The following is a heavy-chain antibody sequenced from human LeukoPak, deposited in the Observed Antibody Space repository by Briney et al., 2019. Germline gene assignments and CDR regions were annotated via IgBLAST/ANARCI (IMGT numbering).Heavy chain of an antibody. Sequence: SETLPLTCTVSGGSISSYYWSWIRQPPGKGLEWIGYIYYSGSTNYNPSLKSRVTISVDTSKNQFSLKLSSVTAADTAVYYCCSSTRGYNWFDPWGQGTLVTVSS. CDR1: GGSISSYY. D-gene: IGHD2-2*01. V-gene: IGHV4-59*01. J-gene: IGHJ5*02. CDR3: CSSTRGYNWFDP. CDR2: IYYSGST.